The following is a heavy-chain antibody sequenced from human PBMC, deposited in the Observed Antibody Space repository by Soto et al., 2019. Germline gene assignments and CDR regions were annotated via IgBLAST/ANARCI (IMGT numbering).Heavy chain of an antibody. CDR3: TTVTPPG. V-gene: IGHV3-15*01. CDR2: IKSKTEGGAT. Sequence: GSLRLSCVASVFTFNNAWMTWVRQAPGKGLEWVGRIKSKTEGGATDYAAPVKGRFTLSRDDSKNTLYLQMNSLKTEDSAVYYCTTVTPPGWGQGTLVTVSS. CDR1: VFTFNNAW. J-gene: IGHJ4*02.